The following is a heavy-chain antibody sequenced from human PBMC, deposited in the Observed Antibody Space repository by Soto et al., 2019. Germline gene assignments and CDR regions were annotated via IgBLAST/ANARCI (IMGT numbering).Heavy chain of an antibody. CDR2: IYPGDSDT. CDR3: ARPYCSGGSCYPGYGMDV. Sequence: GESLKISCKGSGYSLTSYWIGWVRQMPGKGLEWMGIIYPGDSDTRYSPSFQGQVTISADKSISTAYLQWSSLKASDTAMYYCARPYCSGGSCYPGYGMDVWGQGTTVTVSS. V-gene: IGHV5-51*01. CDR1: GYSLTSYW. D-gene: IGHD2-15*01. J-gene: IGHJ6*02.